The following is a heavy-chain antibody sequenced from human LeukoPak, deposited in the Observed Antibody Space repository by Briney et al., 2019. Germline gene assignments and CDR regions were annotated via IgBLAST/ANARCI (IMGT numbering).Heavy chain of an antibody. D-gene: IGHD2-15*01. Sequence: SETLSLTCTVSGVSIISTNSYWGWIRQSPRTGLEWIGNIYSSGRTYYNPSLNCRVTISIDMSENQFSLKLTSVTAADTAVYYCARKREGPATGIDYWGQGTLVTVSS. CDR3: ARKREGPATGIDY. V-gene: IGHV4-39*07. CDR1: GVSIISTNSY. CDR2: IYSSGRT. J-gene: IGHJ4*02.